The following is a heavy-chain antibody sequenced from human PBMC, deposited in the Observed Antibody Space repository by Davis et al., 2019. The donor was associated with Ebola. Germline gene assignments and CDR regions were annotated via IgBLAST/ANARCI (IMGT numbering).Heavy chain of an antibody. V-gene: IGHV1-69*13. CDR3: AAGRLGYYGMDV. CDR2: IIPIFGTA. D-gene: IGHD3-22*01. CDR1: GGTFSSYA. J-gene: IGHJ6*02. Sequence: SVKVSCKASGGTFSSYAISWVRQAPGQGLEWMGGIIPIFGTANYAQKFQGGVTITADESTSTAYMELSSLRSEDTAVYYCAAGRLGYYGMDVWGQGTTVTVSS.